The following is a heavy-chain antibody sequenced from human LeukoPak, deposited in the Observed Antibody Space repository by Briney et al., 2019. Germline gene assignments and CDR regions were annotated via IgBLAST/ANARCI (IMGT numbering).Heavy chain of an antibody. Sequence: PGGSLRLSCAASGFTFSSYAMSWVRQAPGKGLEWVSAISGSDGSTYYADSVKGRFTISRDNSKNTLYLQMNSLRAEDTAVYSCAKIGSYSGSFDYWGQGTLVTVSS. CDR1: GFTFSSYA. CDR3: AKIGSYSGSFDY. J-gene: IGHJ4*02. D-gene: IGHD1-26*01. CDR2: ISGSDGST. V-gene: IGHV3-23*01.